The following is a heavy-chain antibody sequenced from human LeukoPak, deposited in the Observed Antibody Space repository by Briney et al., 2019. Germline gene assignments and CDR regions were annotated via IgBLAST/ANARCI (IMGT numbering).Heavy chain of an antibody. CDR3: TRDRGTSSLVVFDY. V-gene: IGHV3-49*04. Sequence: GGSLRLSCTASGFTFGDYAMSWVRQAPGKGLEGVGFIRSKAYGGTTEYAASVKGRFTISRDDAKMMAYLQMNSLNTEDTAMYYSTRDRGTSSLVVFDYWAQGTLVTVSS. D-gene: IGHD1-26*01. CDR2: IRSKAYGGTT. CDR1: GFTFGDYA. J-gene: IGHJ4*02.